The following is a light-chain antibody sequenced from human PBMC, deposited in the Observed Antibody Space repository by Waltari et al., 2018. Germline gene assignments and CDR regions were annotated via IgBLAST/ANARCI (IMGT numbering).Light chain of an antibody. CDR2: KAS. V-gene: IGKV1-5*03. CDR1: QSISQW. CDR3: QQYNSYTLLS. Sequence: DIQMTQSPSTLSASVGDRVIFSCRASQSISQWLTWYQQKPGKAPKLLIYKASTLESGVPSRFSGSASGKEFTLTISSLKPEDFATYYCQQYNSYTLLSFGGGTKVEIK. J-gene: IGKJ4*01.